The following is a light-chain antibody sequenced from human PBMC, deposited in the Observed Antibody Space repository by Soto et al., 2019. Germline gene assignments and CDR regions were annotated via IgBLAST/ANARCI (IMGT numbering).Light chain of an antibody. CDR1: GTDVGTYNF. Sequence: QSALTQPASVSGSPGQSITISCTGSGTDVGTYNFVSWFQRHPGKAPQLMIYEGSKRPSGVSNRFSGSKSGNTASLTISGLQAEDEADYYCCSYAGSSTHVVFGGGTKLTVL. CDR3: CSYAGSSTHVV. J-gene: IGLJ2*01. V-gene: IGLV2-23*01. CDR2: EGS.